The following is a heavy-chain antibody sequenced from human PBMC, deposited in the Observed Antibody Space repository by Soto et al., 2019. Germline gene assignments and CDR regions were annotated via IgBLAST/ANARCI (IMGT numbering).Heavy chain of an antibody. Sequence: EVQLVESGGGLVKPGGALRLACAASGFPFSDYSWNWVRQTPGKGLEWVSSISPSSDSSYYADSVKGRFTISRDNAKNSLFLQMNSLRDEDTAVYYCARPRGPRGYDLIDYWGQGILVIVSS. J-gene: IGHJ4*02. CDR2: ISPSSDSS. D-gene: IGHD5-12*01. CDR1: GFPFSDYS. CDR3: ARPRGPRGYDLIDY. V-gene: IGHV3-21*02.